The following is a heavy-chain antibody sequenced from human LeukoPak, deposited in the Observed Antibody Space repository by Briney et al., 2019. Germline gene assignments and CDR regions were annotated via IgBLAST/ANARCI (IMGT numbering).Heavy chain of an antibody. CDR3: ARVPDIVVVPAAIYAFDI. D-gene: IGHD2-2*01. CDR2: INPNSGGT. Sequence: ASVKVSCKASGYTFTGYYMHWVRQAPGQGLEWMGWINPNSGGTNYAQKFQGRVTMTRDTSISTAYMELSRLRSDDTAVYYCARVPDIVVVPAAIYAFDIWGQGTMVTVSS. CDR1: GYTFTGYY. J-gene: IGHJ3*02. V-gene: IGHV1-2*02.